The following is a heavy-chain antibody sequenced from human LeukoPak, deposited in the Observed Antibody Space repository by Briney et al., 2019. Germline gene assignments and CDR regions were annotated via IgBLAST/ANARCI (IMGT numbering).Heavy chain of an antibody. CDR1: GFTFSNYN. V-gene: IGHV3-48*01. CDR2: ISSSGDIL. CDR3: ARDTYSGSYWYFDF. D-gene: IGHD1-26*01. Sequence: GGSLRLSCAASGFTFSNYNMNWVRQAPGKGLEWVSYISSSGDILHHADSVKGRFTISRDNAKNSLYLQMNSLRAGDTAVYFCARDTYSGSYWYFDFWGQGTLVTVSS. J-gene: IGHJ4*02.